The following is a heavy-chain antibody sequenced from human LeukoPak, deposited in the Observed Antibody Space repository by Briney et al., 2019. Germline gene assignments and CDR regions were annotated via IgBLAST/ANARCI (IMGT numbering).Heavy chain of an antibody. J-gene: IGHJ3*02. V-gene: IGHV4-59*12. CDR2: IYYSGST. Sequence: PSETLSLTCTVSGGSISSYYWSWIRQPPGKGLEWIGYIYYSGSTNYNPSLKSRVTISVDTSKNQFSLKLSSVTAADTAVYYCARSVQYDYVWGSYRYGGAFDIWGQGTMVTVSS. CDR3: ARSVQYDYVWGSYRYGGAFDI. D-gene: IGHD3-16*02. CDR1: GGSISSYY.